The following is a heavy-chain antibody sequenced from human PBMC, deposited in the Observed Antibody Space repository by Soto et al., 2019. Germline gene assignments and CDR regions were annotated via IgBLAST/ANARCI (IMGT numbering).Heavy chain of an antibody. Sequence: SETLSLTCAVYGGSFSGYYWSWIRQPPGKGLEWIGEINHSGSTNYNPSLKSRATISVDTSKNQFSLKLSSVTAADTAVYYCARGRLAAAGQHYGMDVWGQGTTVTVSS. J-gene: IGHJ6*02. CDR2: INHSGST. D-gene: IGHD6-13*01. CDR3: ARGRLAAAGQHYGMDV. V-gene: IGHV4-34*01. CDR1: GGSFSGYY.